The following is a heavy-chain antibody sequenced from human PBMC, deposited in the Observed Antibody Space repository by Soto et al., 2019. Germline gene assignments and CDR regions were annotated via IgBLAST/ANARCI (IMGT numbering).Heavy chain of an antibody. CDR2: ISYDGSNK. J-gene: IGHJ6*02. CDR3: ARDGDVDIAMARYGMDV. V-gene: IGHV3-30-3*01. D-gene: IGHD5-18*01. Sequence: QVQLVESGGGVVQPGRSLRLSCAASGFTFSSYAMHWVRQAPGKGLEWVAVISYDGSNKYYADSVKGRFTISRDNSKNTLYLQMNSLRAEDTAVYYCARDGDVDIAMARYGMDVWGQGTTVTVSS. CDR1: GFTFSSYA.